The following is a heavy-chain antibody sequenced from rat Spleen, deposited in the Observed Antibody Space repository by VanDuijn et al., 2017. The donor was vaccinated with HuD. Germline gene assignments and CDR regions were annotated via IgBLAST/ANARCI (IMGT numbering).Heavy chain of an antibody. Sequence: QVQLKESGPGLVQPSQTLSLTCTVSGFSLSNYGVIWVRQPPGKVLEWMGGIWGDGSTDYNSAVKSRLSISRDTSKSQVFLKMNSLQTDDTGTYYCARPNQLGGYWFFDFWGPGTLVTVSS. D-gene: IGHD5-1*01. J-gene: IGHJ1*01. CDR2: IWGDGST. V-gene: IGHV2-13*01. CDR3: ARPNQLGGYWFFDF. CDR1: GFSLSNYG.